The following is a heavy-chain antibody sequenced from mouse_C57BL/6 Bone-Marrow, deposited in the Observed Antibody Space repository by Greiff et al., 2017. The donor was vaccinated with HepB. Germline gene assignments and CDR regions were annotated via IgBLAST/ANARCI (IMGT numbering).Heavy chain of an antibody. D-gene: IGHD2-4*01. Sequence: EVQGVESGPSLVRPSQTLSLTCTVTGFSINSDCYWIWIRQFPGNKLEYIGYTFYSGITYYNPSLESRTYITRDTSKNQFSLKLSSVTTEDTATYYCSRGYDYGRVPYAMDYWGQGTSVTVSS. V-gene: IGHV3-3*01. CDR2: TFYSGIT. J-gene: IGHJ4*01. CDR1: GFSINSDCY. CDR3: SRGYDYGRVPYAMDY.